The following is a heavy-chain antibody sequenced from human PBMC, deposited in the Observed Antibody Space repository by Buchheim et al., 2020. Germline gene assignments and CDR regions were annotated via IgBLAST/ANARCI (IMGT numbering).Heavy chain of an antibody. J-gene: IGHJ6*02. V-gene: IGHV3-33*01. CDR1: GFTFSSYG. Sequence: QVQLVESGGGVVQPGRSLRLSCAASGFTFSSYGMHWVRQAPGKGLEWVAVIWYDGSNKYYADSVKGRFTISRDNSKNTMYLQMNSLRAEDTAVYYCARDRCGYSYGYCYYYYGMDVWGQGTT. CDR3: ARDRCGYSYGYCYYYYGMDV. CDR2: IWYDGSNK. D-gene: IGHD5-18*01.